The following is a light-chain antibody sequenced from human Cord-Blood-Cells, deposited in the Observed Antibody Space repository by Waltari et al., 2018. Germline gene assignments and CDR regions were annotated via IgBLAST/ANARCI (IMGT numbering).Light chain of an antibody. Sequence: SALTQLPSAPASPGPSVTLSCTGTSPVIDGLKHVSWYQQHPGKAPKLMIYEVSKRPSGVPDRFSGSKSGNTASLTVSGLQAEDEADYYCSSYAGSNNFVVFGGGTKLTVL. V-gene: IGLV2-8*01. J-gene: IGLJ2*01. CDR3: SSYAGSNNFVV. CDR1: SPVIDGLKH. CDR2: EVS.